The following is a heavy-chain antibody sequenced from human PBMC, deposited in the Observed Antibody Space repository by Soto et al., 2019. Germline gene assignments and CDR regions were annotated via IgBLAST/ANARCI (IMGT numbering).Heavy chain of an antibody. J-gene: IGHJ6*02. CDR2: IWYDGSNK. CDR1: GFTFSSYG. CDR3: ASDPPRTRIYYYGMDV. Sequence: QVQLVESGGGVVQPGRSLRLSCAASGFTFSSYGMHWVRQAPGKGLEWVAVIWYDGSNKYYADSVKGRFTISRDNSKNTLYQQMNSLRAEDTAVYYCASDPPRTRIYYYGMDVWGQGTTVTVSS. D-gene: IGHD3-10*01. V-gene: IGHV3-33*01.